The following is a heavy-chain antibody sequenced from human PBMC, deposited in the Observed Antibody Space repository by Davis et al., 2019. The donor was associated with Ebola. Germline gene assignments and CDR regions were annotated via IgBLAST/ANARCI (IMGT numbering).Heavy chain of an antibody. D-gene: IGHD2-15*01. J-gene: IGHJ6*02. Sequence: SVLVPCKASPGVVCSHAISRGRRPTGQGLEWMGGIIPIFGTATYAHKFQGRVTTTADESTSTAYMELSNLRSEDTAVYYCASTLNYCSGGSCYRNYYYDCGMDVWGQGTTVTVSS. CDR2: IIPIFGTA. CDR3: ASTLNYCSGGSCYRNYYYDCGMDV. V-gene: IGHV1-69*13. CDR1: PGVVCSHA.